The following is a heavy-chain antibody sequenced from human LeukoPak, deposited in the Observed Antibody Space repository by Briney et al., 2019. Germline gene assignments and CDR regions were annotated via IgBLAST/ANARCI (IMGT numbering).Heavy chain of an antibody. CDR1: GGSIRSGSYY. V-gene: IGHV4-61*02. Sequence: SETLSLTCTVSGGSIRSGSYYWSWIRQPAGKGLEWIGRIYTSGSTNYNPSLKSRVTISVDTSKNQFSLKLSSVTAADTAVYYCARGTKYYYGSGPFDYWGQGTLVTVSS. CDR2: IYTSGST. CDR3: ARGTKYYYGSGPFDY. D-gene: IGHD3-10*01. J-gene: IGHJ4*02.